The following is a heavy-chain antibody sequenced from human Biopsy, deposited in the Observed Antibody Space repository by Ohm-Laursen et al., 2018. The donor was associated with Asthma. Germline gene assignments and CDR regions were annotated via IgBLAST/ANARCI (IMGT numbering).Heavy chain of an antibody. V-gene: IGHV3-30*05. CDR3: ARATVAAAGND. CDR1: GFTFRTYG. CDR2: ISYDGHNQ. J-gene: IGHJ4*02. D-gene: IGHD6-13*01. Sequence: SLRLSCAATGFTFRTYGMHWVRQTPGKGLEWLSSISYDGHNQHYADSVKGRFTISRNNSKNTVSLEMNSLRRDDTAVYFCARATVAAAGNDWGQGTLVTVSS.